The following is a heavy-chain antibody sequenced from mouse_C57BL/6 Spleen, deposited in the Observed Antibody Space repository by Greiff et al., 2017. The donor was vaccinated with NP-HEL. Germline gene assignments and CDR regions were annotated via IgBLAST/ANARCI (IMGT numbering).Heavy chain of an antibody. J-gene: IGHJ1*03. CDR2: INYDGSST. Sequence: EVMLVESEGGLVQPGSSMKLSCTASGFTFSDYYMAWVRQVPEKGLEWVANINYDGSSTYYLDSLKSRFIISRDNAKNILYLQMSSLKSEDTATYYCARGLLRSGYFDVWGTGTTVTVSS. D-gene: IGHD1-1*01. V-gene: IGHV5-16*01. CDR1: GFTFSDYY. CDR3: ARGLLRSGYFDV.